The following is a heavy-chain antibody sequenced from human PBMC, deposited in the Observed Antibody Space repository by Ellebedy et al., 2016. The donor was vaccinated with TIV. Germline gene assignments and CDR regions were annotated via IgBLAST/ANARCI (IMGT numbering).Heavy chain of an antibody. Sequence: PGGSLRLSCAASGFIISGDWMSWVRQAPGKGLEWVAHINPDGSAEYYVDSVKGRFTISRDNAKRSLFLQMNSLRVDDTAVYYCASGAYDIWGQGTMVTVSS. CDR1: GFIISGDW. V-gene: IGHV3-7*01. CDR2: INPDGSAE. CDR3: ASGAYDI. J-gene: IGHJ3*02.